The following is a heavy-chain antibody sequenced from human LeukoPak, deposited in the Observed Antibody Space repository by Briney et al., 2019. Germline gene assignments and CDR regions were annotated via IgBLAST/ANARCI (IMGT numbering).Heavy chain of an antibody. CDR3: VRDKYDSNRSPSDI. V-gene: IGHV3-23*01. CDR2: ISGSGTRT. J-gene: IGHJ3*02. CDR1: GFNFISYG. D-gene: IGHD3-22*01. Sequence: GGSLRLSCEVSGFNFISYGMSWVRQAPGKGLEWGSLISGSGTRTNFAGSVKGRCTISRDNSKNTVYLQMDSLGAEDTAVYYCVRDKYDSNRSPSDIWGQGTKVTVSS.